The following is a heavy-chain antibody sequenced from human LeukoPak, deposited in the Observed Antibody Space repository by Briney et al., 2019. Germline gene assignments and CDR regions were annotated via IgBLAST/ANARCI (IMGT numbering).Heavy chain of an antibody. CDR1: GGTFISYA. CDR3: ARGVEEQLVPGNWFDP. V-gene: IGHV1-69*05. Sequence: SVKVSCKASGGTFISYAISWVRQAPGQGLEWMGGIIPIFGTANYAQKFQGRVTITTDESTSTAYMELSSLRSEDTAVYYCARGVEEQLVPGNWFDPWGQGTLVTVSS. D-gene: IGHD6-6*01. CDR2: IIPIFGTA. J-gene: IGHJ5*02.